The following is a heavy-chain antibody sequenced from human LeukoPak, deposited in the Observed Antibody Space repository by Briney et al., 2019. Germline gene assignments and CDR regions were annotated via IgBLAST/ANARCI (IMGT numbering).Heavy chain of an antibody. CDR1: GFTFSSYS. Sequence: HPGGSLRLSCAASGFTFSSYSMNWVRQAPGKGLEWVSYISSSSSTIYYADSVKGRFTISRDNAKNSLYLQMNSLRAEDTALYYCARANFGSYPPPFDYWGQGTLVTVSS. CDR2: ISSSSSTI. D-gene: IGHD1-26*01. J-gene: IGHJ4*02. CDR3: ARANFGSYPPPFDY. V-gene: IGHV3-48*01.